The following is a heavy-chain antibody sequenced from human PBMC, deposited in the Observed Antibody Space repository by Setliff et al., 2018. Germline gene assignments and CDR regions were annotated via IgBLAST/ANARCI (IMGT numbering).Heavy chain of an antibody. Sequence: GSLRLSCAASGFTFSSYSMNWVRQAPGKGLEWVSSISHSNTYIYYADSVKGRFTISRDNATNSLYLQMNSLRAEDTAVYYCARGNFYYFDRTGRGPNWFDPWGQGTLVTVSS. CDR2: ISHSNTYI. V-gene: IGHV3-21*01. CDR3: ARGNFYYFDRTGRGPNWFDP. J-gene: IGHJ5*02. D-gene: IGHD3-22*01. CDR1: GFTFSSYS.